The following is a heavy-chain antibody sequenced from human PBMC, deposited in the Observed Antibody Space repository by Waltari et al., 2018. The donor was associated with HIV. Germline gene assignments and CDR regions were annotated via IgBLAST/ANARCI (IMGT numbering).Heavy chain of an antibody. Sequence: EEQLLESGGGLIQPGGSLSLSCAASGFTFSDYGMAWVRQAPGKGLEGVAAIGRTGGIISYADSVKGRFSISRDNSKSTLFLQMDSLRVEDTAVYYCARDPRYGDYFFDYWGQGTLVTVSS. CDR1: GFTFSDYG. J-gene: IGHJ4*02. V-gene: IGHV3-23*01. CDR3: ARDPRYGDYFFDY. D-gene: IGHD4-17*01. CDR2: IGRTGGII.